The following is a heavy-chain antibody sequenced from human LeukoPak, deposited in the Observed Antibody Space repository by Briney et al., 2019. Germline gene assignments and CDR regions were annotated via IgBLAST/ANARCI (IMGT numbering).Heavy chain of an antibody. Sequence: SETLSLTCTVSGGSISSSSYYWGWIRQPPGKGLEWIGSIYYSGSTYYNPSLKSRVTISVDTSKNQFSLKLSSVTAADTAVYYCARLGYCSCGSCYSGTIDYWGQGTLVTVSS. D-gene: IGHD2-15*01. CDR1: GGSISSSSYY. CDR3: ARLGYCSCGSCYSGTIDY. V-gene: IGHV4-39*01. J-gene: IGHJ4*02. CDR2: IYYSGST.